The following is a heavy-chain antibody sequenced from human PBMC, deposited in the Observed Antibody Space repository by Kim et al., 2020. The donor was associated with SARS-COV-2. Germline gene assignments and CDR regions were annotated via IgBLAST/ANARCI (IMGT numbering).Heavy chain of an antibody. V-gene: IGHV5-51*01. D-gene: IGHD4-4*01. CDR2: IYPGDSDT. CDR3: ARHLSTTVTASRYYYYGMDV. Sequence: GESLKISCKGSGYSFTSYWIGWVRQMPGKGLEWMGIIYPGDSDTRYSPSFQGQVTISADKSISTAYLQWSSLKASDTAMYYCARHLSTTVTASRYYYYGMDVWGQGTTVTVSS. CDR1: GYSFTSYW. J-gene: IGHJ6*02.